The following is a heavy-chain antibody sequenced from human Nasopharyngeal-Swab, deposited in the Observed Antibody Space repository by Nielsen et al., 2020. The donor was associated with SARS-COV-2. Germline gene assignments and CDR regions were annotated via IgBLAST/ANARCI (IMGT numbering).Heavy chain of an antibody. Sequence: SETLSLTCTVSGGSISSGSYYWSWIRQPAGKGLEWIGRIYTSGSTNYNPSLKSRVTISVDTSKNQFSLKLSSVTAADTAVYYCARTYYDFWSGYPYYLDYWGQGTLVTVSS. CDR3: ARTYYDFWSGYPYYLDY. CDR2: IYTSGST. J-gene: IGHJ4*02. CDR1: GGSISSGSYY. V-gene: IGHV4-61*02. D-gene: IGHD3-3*01.